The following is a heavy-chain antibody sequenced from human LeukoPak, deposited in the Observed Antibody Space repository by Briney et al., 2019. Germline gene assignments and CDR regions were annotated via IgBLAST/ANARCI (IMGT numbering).Heavy chain of an antibody. CDR1: GFTFSSYG. CDR3: ARVKQGYSGYFDY. V-gene: IGHV3-23*01. J-gene: IGHJ4*02. Sequence: PSGGSLRLSCAASGFTFSSYGMSWVRQAPGKGLEWVSAISGSGGSTYYADSVKGRFTISRDNSKNTLYLQMNSLRAEDTAVYYCARVKQGYSGYFDYWGQGTLVTVSS. CDR2: ISGSGGST. D-gene: IGHD5-12*01.